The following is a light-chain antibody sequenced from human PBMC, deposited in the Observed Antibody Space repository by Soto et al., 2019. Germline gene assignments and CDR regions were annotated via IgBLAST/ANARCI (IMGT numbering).Light chain of an antibody. V-gene: IGKV3-20*01. CDR3: QQYDSSPWT. Sequence: EIELVQAGATLALAAGERATISCRASQSVSSYLAWYQQKPGQAPRLLIYGASSRATGIPDRFSGSGSGTDFTLTISRLQPEDFAVYYCQQYDSSPWTFGQGTKVDIK. J-gene: IGKJ1*01. CDR1: QSVSSY. CDR2: GAS.